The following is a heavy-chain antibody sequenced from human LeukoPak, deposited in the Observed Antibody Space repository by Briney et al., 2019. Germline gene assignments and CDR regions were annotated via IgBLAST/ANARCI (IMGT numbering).Heavy chain of an antibody. Sequence: GGSLRLSCAASGFTFSDYYMSWIRQAPGKGLEWVSYISSSGSTIYYADSVKGRFTISRDNAKNSLYLQMNSLRAEDTAVYYCAREDNPVVGYYYYYGMDVWGQGTTVTVSS. J-gene: IGHJ6*02. V-gene: IGHV3-11*01. D-gene: IGHD1-1*01. CDR1: GFTFSDYY. CDR2: ISSSGSTI. CDR3: AREDNPVVGYYYYYGMDV.